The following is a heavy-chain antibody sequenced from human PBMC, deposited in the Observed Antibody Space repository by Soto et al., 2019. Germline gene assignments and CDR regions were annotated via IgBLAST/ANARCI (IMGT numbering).Heavy chain of an antibody. J-gene: IGHJ2*01. Sequence: EVQLLESGGGLVQPGGSLRLSCAASGFTFSFYPMSWVRQTPEKGLEWVSTIGTTGGDTYYADSVRGRSTISRDDSKNTLYLQMSSLRAEESAVYYCAKSRVDSGRGYFDLWGRGTLVTVSS. V-gene: IGHV3-23*01. CDR2: IGTTGGDT. CDR3: AKSRVDSGRGYFDL. CDR1: GFTFSFYP. D-gene: IGHD6-25*01.